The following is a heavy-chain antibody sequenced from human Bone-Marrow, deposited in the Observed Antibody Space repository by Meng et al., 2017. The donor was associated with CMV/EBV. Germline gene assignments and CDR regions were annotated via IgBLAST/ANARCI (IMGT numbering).Heavy chain of an antibody. CDR3: ATVGLGMNWFDP. J-gene: IGHJ5*02. V-gene: IGHV4-34*01. CDR1: GGSFSGYY. Sequence: QAPQQRWGAGLLKPSETLSLTCAVYGGSFSGYYWSWIRQPPGKGLEWIAEINHSGNTNYNPSLKSRVTISVDTSKNQFSLKLSSVTAADTAVYYCATVGLGMNWFDPWGQGTLVTVSS. CDR2: INHSGNT.